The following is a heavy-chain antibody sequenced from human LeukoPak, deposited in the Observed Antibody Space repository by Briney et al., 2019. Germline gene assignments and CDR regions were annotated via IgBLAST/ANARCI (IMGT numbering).Heavy chain of an antibody. Sequence: PSETLSLTCTVSGGSISSSSYYWGWIRQPPGKGLEWIGSIYYSGSTYYNPSLKSRVTISVDTSKSQFSLKLSSVTAADTAVYYCARVHYYGSGSYMSGWFDPWGQGTLVTVSS. CDR3: ARVHYYGSGSYMSGWFDP. D-gene: IGHD3-10*01. J-gene: IGHJ5*02. CDR1: GGSISSSSYY. V-gene: IGHV4-39*07. CDR2: IYYSGST.